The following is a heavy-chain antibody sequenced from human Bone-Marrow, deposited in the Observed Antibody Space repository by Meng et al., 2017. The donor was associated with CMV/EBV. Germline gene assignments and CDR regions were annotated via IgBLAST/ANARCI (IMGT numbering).Heavy chain of an antibody. CDR2: IWYDGSNK. D-gene: IGHD2-21*01. CDR3: ARVLAYCGGDCYSIYGMDV. CDR1: GFTFSSYG. V-gene: IGHV3-33*01. Sequence: GESLKISCAASGFTFSSYGMHWVRQAPGKGLEWVAVIWYDGSNKYYADSVKGRFTISRDNSKNTLYLQMNSLRAEDTAVYYCARVLAYCGGDCYSIYGMDVWGPGNTVTGSS. J-gene: IGHJ6*02.